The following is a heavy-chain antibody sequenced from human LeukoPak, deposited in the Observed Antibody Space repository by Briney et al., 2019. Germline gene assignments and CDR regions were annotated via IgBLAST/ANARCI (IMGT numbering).Heavy chain of an antibody. Sequence: SETLSLTCTVSGGSISSGGYYWSWIRQPPGKGLEWIGYIYHSGSTYYNPSLKSRVTISVDRSKNQFSLKLSSVTAADTAMYYCARGNQLLIRLWFDPWGQGTLVTVSS. J-gene: IGHJ5*02. CDR1: GGSISSGGYY. CDR3: ARGNQLLIRLWFDP. V-gene: IGHV4-30-2*01. D-gene: IGHD2-2*01. CDR2: IYHSGST.